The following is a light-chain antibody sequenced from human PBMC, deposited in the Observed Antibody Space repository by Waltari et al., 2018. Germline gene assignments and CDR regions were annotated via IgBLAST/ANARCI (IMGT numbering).Light chain of an antibody. CDR3: QHYMEWPLT. Sequence: EIVLTQSPATLSVSPGERATLSCRASQTVSSTLAWYQKKSGQAPRLLIFDASTRATGIPATFTGGGSGTEFTLTISRLQSEDFAVYYCQHYMEWPLTFGGGTKVEIK. V-gene: IGKV3-15*01. CDR1: QTVSST. J-gene: IGKJ4*01. CDR2: DAS.